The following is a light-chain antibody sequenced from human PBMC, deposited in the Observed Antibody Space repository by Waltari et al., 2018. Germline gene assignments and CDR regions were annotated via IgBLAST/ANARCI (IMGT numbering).Light chain of an antibody. V-gene: IGLV1-51*01. Sequence: QSVLTQPPSVSAAPGQRVTISCSGSNSNIGNNFVSWYQQLSGTAPKVLIFGNDNRASAIPVRFSGSNAATSATLDITGRQTGDEADYYCGTWDTSLSAVVFGGGTKVTVL. CDR3: GTWDTSLSAVV. CDR2: GND. CDR1: NSNIGNNF. J-gene: IGLJ3*02.